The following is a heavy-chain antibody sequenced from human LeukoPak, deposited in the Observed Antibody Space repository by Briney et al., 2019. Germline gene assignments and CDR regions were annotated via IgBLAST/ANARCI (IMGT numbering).Heavy chain of an antibody. V-gene: IGHV4-34*01. Sequence: PSETLSLTCAVYGGSFSGYYWSRIRQPPGKGLEWIGEINHSGSTNYNPSLKSRVTISADTSKNQFSLKLSSVSAADTAVYYCARGHLSHDSTGYLDYWGQGTLVTVSS. CDR1: GGSFSGYY. CDR2: INHSGST. J-gene: IGHJ4*02. CDR3: ARGHLSHDSTGYLDY. D-gene: IGHD3-22*01.